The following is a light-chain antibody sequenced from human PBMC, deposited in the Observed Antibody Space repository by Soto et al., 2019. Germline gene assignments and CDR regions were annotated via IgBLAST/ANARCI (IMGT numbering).Light chain of an antibody. CDR2: GAS. V-gene: IGKV3-20*01. CDR1: QSVSSSY. Sequence: EIVLTQSPGTLSLSPGERATLSCRASQSVSSSYLAWYQQKPGQAPRLLIYGASSRATGIPDRFSGSGSGTDFTLTISRLEPEDFAVYYCQQYGSSPPRTFGQATKVEIK. J-gene: IGKJ1*01. CDR3: QQYGSSPPRT.